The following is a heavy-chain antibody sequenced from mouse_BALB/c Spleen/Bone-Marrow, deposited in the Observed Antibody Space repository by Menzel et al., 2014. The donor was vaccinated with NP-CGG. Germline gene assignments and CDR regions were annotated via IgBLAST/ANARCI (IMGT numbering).Heavy chain of an antibody. CDR3: ARKYFDV. Sequence: DLVKSGASVKLSCKASGYTFTSYWINWIKQRPGQGLEWIGRIAPGSGSTYYNEMFKDKATLTVDTSSSTAYIQLSSLSSEGSAVYFCARKYFDVWGAGTTGTVSS. V-gene: IGHV1S41*01. J-gene: IGHJ1*01. CDR2: IAPGSGST. CDR1: GYTFTSYW.